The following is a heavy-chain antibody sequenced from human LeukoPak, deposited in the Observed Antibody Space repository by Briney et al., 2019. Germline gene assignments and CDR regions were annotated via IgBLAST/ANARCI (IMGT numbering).Heavy chain of an antibody. CDR3: ARGHYDSSGYYYGVGALGGY. V-gene: IGHV4-39*07. CDR1: GGSISSSSYY. CDR2: IYYSGST. D-gene: IGHD3-22*01. J-gene: IGHJ4*02. Sequence: SETLSLTCTVSGGSISSSSYYWGWIRQPPGKGLEWIGSIYYSGSTYYNPSLKSRVTISVDTSKNQFSLKLSSVTAADTAVYYCARGHYDSSGYYYGVGALGGYWGQGTLVTVSS.